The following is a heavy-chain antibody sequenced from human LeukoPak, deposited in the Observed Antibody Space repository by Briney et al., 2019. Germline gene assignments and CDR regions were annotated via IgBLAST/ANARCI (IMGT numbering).Heavy chain of an antibody. V-gene: IGHV4-31*03. Sequence: SETLSLTCTVSGGSISSGGYYWSWVRQHPGKGLEWIGYIYYSGSTYYNPSLKSRVTISVDTSKNQFSLKLSSVTAADTAVYYCARDNFSEAGMDVWGQGPRSPSP. CDR3: ARDNFSEAGMDV. J-gene: IGHJ6*02. D-gene: IGHD1-20*01. CDR1: GGSISSGGYY. CDR2: IYYSGST.